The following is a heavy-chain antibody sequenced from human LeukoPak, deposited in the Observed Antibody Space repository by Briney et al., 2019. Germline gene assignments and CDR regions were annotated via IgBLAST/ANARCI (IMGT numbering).Heavy chain of an antibody. V-gene: IGHV1-69*13. CDR2: IIPIFGTA. CDR3: ARNIVVVPAAEPILNMDV. Sequence: SVKVSCKASGGTFSSYAISWVRQAPGQGLEWMGRIIPIFGTANYAQKFQGRVTITADESTSTAYMELSSLRSEDTAVYYCARNIVVVPAAEPILNMDVWGKGTTVTVSS. J-gene: IGHJ6*03. CDR1: GGTFSSYA. D-gene: IGHD2-2*01.